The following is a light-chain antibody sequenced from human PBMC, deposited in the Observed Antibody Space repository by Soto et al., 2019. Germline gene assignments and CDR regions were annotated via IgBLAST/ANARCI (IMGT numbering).Light chain of an antibody. CDR2: LNSDGSH. V-gene: IGLV4-69*02. J-gene: IGLJ2*01. Sequence: QLVLTQSPSASASLGASVKLTCTLSSGHSNYAIAWHQQQPGKGPRYLMKLNSDGSHNKGDRIPDRFSGSSSGAERYLTISSLQSEDEADYYCQTWGTGTVLFGGGTKVTVL. CDR3: QTWGTGTVL. CDR1: SGHSNYA.